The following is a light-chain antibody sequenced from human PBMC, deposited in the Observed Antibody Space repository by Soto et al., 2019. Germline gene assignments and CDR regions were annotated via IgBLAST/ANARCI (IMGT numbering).Light chain of an antibody. CDR1: ISDVGFYAR. CDR3: SSYTDSAAYV. J-gene: IGLJ1*01. Sequence: QSVLTQPPSVYGSPGQSVTISCTGTISDVGFYARVSWYQQVPGTAPKLLIYEVSNRPSGVSNRFSGSKSGNTASLTISGLQEEDEADYYCSSYTDSAAYVFGTGTKVTVL. CDR2: EVS. V-gene: IGLV2-18*02.